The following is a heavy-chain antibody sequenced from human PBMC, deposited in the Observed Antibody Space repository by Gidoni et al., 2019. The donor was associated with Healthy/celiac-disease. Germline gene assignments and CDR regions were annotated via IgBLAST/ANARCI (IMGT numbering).Heavy chain of an antibody. V-gene: IGHV2-26*01. CDR3: ARIPMITFGGVIVLGVFDI. CDR1: GFSPSNARMA. CDR2: IFSNDEK. J-gene: IGHJ3*02. D-gene: IGHD3-16*02. Sequence: QVTLTESGPVLVKPTETLTLTCTVSGFSPSNARMALSWSRQPPGKALEWIAHIFSNDEKSYRTSLKGRLTISKDTSKSQVVLTMTNMDPVDTATYYCARIPMITFGGVIVLGVFDIWGQGTMVTVSS.